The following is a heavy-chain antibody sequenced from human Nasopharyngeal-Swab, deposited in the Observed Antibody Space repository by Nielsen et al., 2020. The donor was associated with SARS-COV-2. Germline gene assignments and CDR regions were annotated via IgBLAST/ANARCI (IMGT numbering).Heavy chain of an antibody. CDR1: GFDFSRYW. CDR3: ATFGVSSAWDY. Sequence: ESLRISCAASGFDFSRYWMHWVRQAPGEGLVWVSRINNDGSDTKYADSVKGRFTISRDNAENTLYLQINSLRAEDTAVYYCATFGVSSAWDYWGQGTLVTVSS. D-gene: IGHD6-19*01. V-gene: IGHV3-74*03. J-gene: IGHJ4*02. CDR2: INNDGSDT.